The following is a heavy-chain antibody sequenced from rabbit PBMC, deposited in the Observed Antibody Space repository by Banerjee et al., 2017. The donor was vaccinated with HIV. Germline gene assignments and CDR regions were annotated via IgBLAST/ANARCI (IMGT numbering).Heavy chain of an antibody. CDR1: GFDFSRYY. D-gene: IGHD2-1*01. CDR2: IDPVFGNT. V-gene: IGHV1S7*01. CDR3: ARGVTMTMVTFNL. Sequence: QLEESGGDLVQPGGSLKLSCKASGFDFSRYYMSWVRQAPGKGLEWIGYIDPVFGNTYYASWVNGRFTISSHNAQNTLYLQLNSLTAADTATYFCARGVTMTMVTFNLWGPGTLVTVS. J-gene: IGHJ4*01.